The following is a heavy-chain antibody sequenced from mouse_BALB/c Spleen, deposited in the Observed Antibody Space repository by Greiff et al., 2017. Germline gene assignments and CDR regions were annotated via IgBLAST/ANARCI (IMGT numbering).Heavy chain of an antibody. D-gene: IGHD2-4*01. CDR2: ISSGGGST. Sequence: EVQGVESGGGLVKPGGSLKLSCAASGFAFSSYDMSWVRQTPEKRLEWVAYISSGGGSTYYPDTVKGRFTISRDNAKNTLYLQMSSLKSEDTAMYYCARIYDYDVRYFDYWGQGTTLTVSS. CDR1: GFAFSSYD. CDR3: ARIYDYDVRYFDY. V-gene: IGHV5-12-1*01. J-gene: IGHJ2*01.